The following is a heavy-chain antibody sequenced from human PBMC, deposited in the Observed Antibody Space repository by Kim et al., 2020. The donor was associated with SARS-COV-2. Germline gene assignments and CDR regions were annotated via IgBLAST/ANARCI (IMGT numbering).Heavy chain of an antibody. J-gene: IGHJ6*02. CDR2: PSGGST. Sequence: PSGGSTSYAQKFQGRVTMTRDTSTSTVYMELSSLRSEDTAVYYCVYGMDVWGQGTTVTVSS. CDR3: VYGMDV. V-gene: IGHV1-46*01.